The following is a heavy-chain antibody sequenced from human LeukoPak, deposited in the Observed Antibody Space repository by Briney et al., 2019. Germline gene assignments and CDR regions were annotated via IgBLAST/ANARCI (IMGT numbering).Heavy chain of an antibody. J-gene: IGHJ2*01. D-gene: IGHD3/OR15-3a*01. CDR3: ARELRLSDGKDWAYWYFDI. Sequence: PSETLSLTCTVSGASISSYYWTWIRQPPGKGLEWIGRIYSSGNTNYNSSLKSRVTMSADTSKNLFSLKLTSLTAADTALYYCARELRLSDGKDWAYWYFDIWGRATPVTVSS. CDR1: GASISSYY. CDR2: IYSSGNT. V-gene: IGHV4-4*07.